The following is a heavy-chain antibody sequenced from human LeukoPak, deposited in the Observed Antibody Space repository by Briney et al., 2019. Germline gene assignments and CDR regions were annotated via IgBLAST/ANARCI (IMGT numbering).Heavy chain of an antibody. V-gene: IGHV3-15*01. CDR2: IKSKTDGGTT. D-gene: IGHD5-18*01. CDR1: GFTFTNAW. J-gene: IGHJ4*02. CDR3: TTDPGYSYGHIDY. Sequence: GGSLRLPCAASGFTFTNAWMSWVRQAPGKGLEWVGRIKSKTDGGTTDYAAPVKGRFTISRDDSKNTLYLQMNSLKTEDTAVYYCTTDPGYSYGHIDYWGQGTLVTVSS.